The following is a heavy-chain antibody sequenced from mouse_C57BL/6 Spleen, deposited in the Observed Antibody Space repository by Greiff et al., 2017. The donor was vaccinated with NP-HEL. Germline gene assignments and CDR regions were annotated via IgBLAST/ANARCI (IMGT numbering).Heavy chain of an antibody. CDR3: ARSNYGSSWNFFCYAMDY. CDR1: GYTFTDYY. J-gene: IGHJ4*01. D-gene: IGHD1-1*01. CDR2: IGPGSGST. V-gene: IGHV1-77*01. Sequence: VKLMESGAELVKPGASVKISCKASGYTFTDYYINWVKQRPGQGLEWIGKIGPGSGSTYYNEKFKGKATLTADKSSSTAYMQLSSLTSEDSAVYFCARSNYGSSWNFFCYAMDYWGQGTSGNVSS.